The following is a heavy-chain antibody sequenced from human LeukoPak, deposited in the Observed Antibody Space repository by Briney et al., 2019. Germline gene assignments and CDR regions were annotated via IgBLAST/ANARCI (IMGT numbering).Heavy chain of an antibody. CDR2: IWSDGSNQ. J-gene: IGHJ4*02. V-gene: IGHV3-33*01. CDR1: GFTFSNFG. D-gene: IGHD7-27*01. CDR3: ARDLGCLGNF. Sequence: GRSLRLSCAASGFTFSNFGMHWVRQAPGKGLEWVAVIWSDGSNQFYADSVRGRFTISRDNSKNTLYLQMNSLRAEDTAVYYCARDLGCLGNFWGQGTLVTVSS.